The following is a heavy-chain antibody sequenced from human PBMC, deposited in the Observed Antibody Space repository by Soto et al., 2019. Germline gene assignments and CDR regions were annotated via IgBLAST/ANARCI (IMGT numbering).Heavy chain of an antibody. CDR3: VRALGPEVAASLECYYFSGVAV. D-gene: IGHD3-3*01. V-gene: IGHV5-51*01. J-gene: IGHJ6*01. Sequence: PGDSLKIACEASGYSFTSYWIGWVRQMPGKGLEWMGIIHPGDSDTKYSSSFQGQVTISVDKSITTAYLQWSSLKASDTAMYFCVRALGPEVAASLECYYFSGVAVWGQGTTVTVAS. CDR2: IHPGDSDT. CDR1: GYSFTSYW.